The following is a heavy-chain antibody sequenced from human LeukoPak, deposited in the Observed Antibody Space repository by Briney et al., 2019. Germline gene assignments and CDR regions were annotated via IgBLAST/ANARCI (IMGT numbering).Heavy chain of an antibody. D-gene: IGHD5-12*01. CDR1: GFTFSSYE. J-gene: IGHJ6*03. Sequence: PGGSLRLSCAASGFTFSSYEMNWVCQAPGKGLEWVSYISSSGSTIYYADSVKGRFTISRDNAKNSLYLQMNSLRAEDTAVYYCARGEYSGYDYYYYYMDVWGKGTTVTVSS. CDR2: ISSSGSTI. CDR3: ARGEYSGYDYYYYYMDV. V-gene: IGHV3-48*03.